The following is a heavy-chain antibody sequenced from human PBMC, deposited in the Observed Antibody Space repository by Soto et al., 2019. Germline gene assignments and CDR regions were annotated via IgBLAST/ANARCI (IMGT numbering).Heavy chain of an antibody. J-gene: IGHJ4*02. CDR1: GYTFTSYG. CDR3: ARDGAVAGNSNFDY. Sequence: QVQLVQSGTEVKKPGASVKVSCKASGYTFTSYGVHWVRQAPGQRLEWMGWINAGNGNTRYSQKFQGRVTINRDTSASKAYMELSRLRSEDTAVYYCARDGAVAGNSNFDYWGQGTLVTVSS. V-gene: IGHV1-3*01. D-gene: IGHD6-19*01. CDR2: INAGNGNT.